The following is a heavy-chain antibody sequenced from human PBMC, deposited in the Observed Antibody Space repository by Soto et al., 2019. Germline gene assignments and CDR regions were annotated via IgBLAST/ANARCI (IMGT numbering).Heavy chain of an antibody. V-gene: IGHV3-30*18. CDR3: AKDSDPPSTSDFWSGYPDY. Sequence: XGCLGLSFTASGIPVSSYGKHGVRQAPGKGLEWVAVISYDGNNKYYADSVRGRVTISRDNSKNTLYLQMNSLRVEDTAVYYCAKDSDPPSTSDFWSGYPDYWGQRTLVTVSS. J-gene: IGHJ4*02. CDR1: GIPVSSYG. D-gene: IGHD3-3*01. CDR2: ISYDGNNK.